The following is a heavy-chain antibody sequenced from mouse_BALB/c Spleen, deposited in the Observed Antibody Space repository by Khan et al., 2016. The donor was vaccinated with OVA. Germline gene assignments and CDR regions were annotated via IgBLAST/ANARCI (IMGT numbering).Heavy chain of an antibody. J-gene: IGHJ3*01. V-gene: IGHV5-6-5*01. CDR1: GFTFSNYA. CDR2: ISSGDST. CDR3: AREYWFDY. Sequence: EVELVESGGGLVKPGGSLKLSCAASGFTFSNYAMSWVRQSPEKRLEWVASISSGDSTYYPDSVKGRFTISRDNARNILYLQMSSLRSEDTAMYYCAREYWFDYWGQGTLVTVSA.